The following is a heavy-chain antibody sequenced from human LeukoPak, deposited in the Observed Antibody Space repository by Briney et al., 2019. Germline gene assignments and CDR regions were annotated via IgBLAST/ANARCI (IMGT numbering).Heavy chain of an antibody. V-gene: IGHV3-30*03. CDR2: ISYDGSNK. D-gene: IGHD5-12*01. CDR1: GFTFSSYG. J-gene: IGHJ5*02. CDR3: ARDLYSGYDNWFDP. Sequence: PGGSLRLSCAASGFTFSSYGMHWVRQAPGKGLEWVAVISYDGSNKYYADSVKGRFTISRDNAKNSLYLQMNSLRDEDTAVYYCARDLYSGYDNWFDPWGQGTLVTVSS.